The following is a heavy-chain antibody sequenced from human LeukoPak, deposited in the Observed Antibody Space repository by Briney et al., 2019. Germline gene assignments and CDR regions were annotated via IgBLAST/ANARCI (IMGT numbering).Heavy chain of an antibody. CDR3: ALGACTSCYYYYYYGMDV. V-gene: IGHV3-23*01. Sequence: GGSLRPSCAASGFTFSSYAMSWVRQAPGKGLEWVSAISGSGGSTYYADSVKGRFTISRDNSKNTLYLQMNSLRAEDTAVYYCALGACTSCYYYYYYGMDVWGQGTTVTVSS. CDR2: ISGSGGST. D-gene: IGHD2-2*01. CDR1: GFTFSSYA. J-gene: IGHJ6*02.